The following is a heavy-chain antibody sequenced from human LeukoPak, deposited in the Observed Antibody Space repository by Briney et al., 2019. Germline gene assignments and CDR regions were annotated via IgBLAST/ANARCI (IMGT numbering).Heavy chain of an antibody. CDR3: ARGPGYYDFWSGNYYYYGMDV. V-gene: IGHV3-30*03. Sequence: PGGSLRLSCAASGFTFSSYGMHWVRQAPGKGLEWVAVISYDGSNKYYADSVKGRFTISRDNSKNTLYLQMNSLRAEDTAVYYCARGPGYYDFWSGNYYYYGMDVWGQGTTVTVSS. CDR1: GFTFSSYG. CDR2: ISYDGSNK. D-gene: IGHD3-3*01. J-gene: IGHJ6*02.